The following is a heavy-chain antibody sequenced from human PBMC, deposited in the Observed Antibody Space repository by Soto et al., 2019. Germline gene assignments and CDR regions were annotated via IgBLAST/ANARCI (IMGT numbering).Heavy chain of an antibody. D-gene: IGHD6-6*01. V-gene: IGHV3-9*01. Sequence: GGSLRLSCIASGFMFHDYGMHWVRQPPGKGLEWVSGFSWDSATVDYADSVRGRFTISRDNAKNSLYLEMTSLTPDDTALYYCVKDMGGGGIAARGLDYWGQGTLVTVSS. CDR2: FSWDSATV. CDR1: GFMFHDYG. CDR3: VKDMGGGGIAARGLDY. J-gene: IGHJ4*02.